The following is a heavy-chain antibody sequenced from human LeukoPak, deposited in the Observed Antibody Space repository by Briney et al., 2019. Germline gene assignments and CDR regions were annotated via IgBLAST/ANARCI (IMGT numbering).Heavy chain of an antibody. CDR1: GFTFSSYA. CDR2: ISGSGGST. V-gene: IGHV3-23*01. D-gene: IGHD6-13*01. Sequence: GASLRLSCAASGFTFSSYAMSWVRQPPGKGLEWVSAISGSGGSTYYADSVKGRFTISRDNSKNTLYLQMNSLRAEDTAVYYCAKDRGYSSSWYRGFGAFDIWGQGTMVTVSS. CDR3: AKDRGYSSSWYRGFGAFDI. J-gene: IGHJ3*02.